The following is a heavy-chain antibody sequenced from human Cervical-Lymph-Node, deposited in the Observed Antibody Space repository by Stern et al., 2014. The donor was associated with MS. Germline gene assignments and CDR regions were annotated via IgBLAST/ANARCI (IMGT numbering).Heavy chain of an antibody. CDR1: GGSFSDYY. J-gene: IGHJ4*02. D-gene: IGHD6-19*01. Sequence: QVQLQQWGAGLLKPSETLSLTCAVYGGSFSDYYWSWIRQSPGTGLEWIGEVSQNGTTSYTPSLKSRVSISMETSKNQFSLRLTSVTAADTAVYYCARESIAVPGRFGWGQGTLVTVSS. CDR2: VSQNGTT. CDR3: ARESIAVPGRFG. V-gene: IGHV4-34*01.